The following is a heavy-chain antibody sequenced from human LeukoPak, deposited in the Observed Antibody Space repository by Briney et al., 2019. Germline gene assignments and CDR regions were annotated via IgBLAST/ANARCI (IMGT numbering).Heavy chain of an antibody. J-gene: IGHJ3*02. Sequence: ASVKVSCKASGYTFTNNDINWVRQATGQGLEWMGRIIPILGIANYAQKFQGRVTITADKSTSTAYMELSSLRSEDTAVYYCARDGSYYYGSGSHDAFDIWGQGTMVTVSS. CDR1: GYTFTNND. CDR3: ARDGSYYYGSGSHDAFDI. V-gene: IGHV1-69*04. CDR2: IIPILGIA. D-gene: IGHD3-10*01.